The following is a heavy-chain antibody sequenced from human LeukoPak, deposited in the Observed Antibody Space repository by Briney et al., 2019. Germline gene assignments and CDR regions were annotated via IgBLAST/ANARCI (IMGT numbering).Heavy chain of an antibody. V-gene: IGHV4-38-2*02. J-gene: IGHJ4*02. CDR1: GDSISNGYY. D-gene: IGHD3-22*01. CDR2: IYHSGST. CDR3: ARGRYYDSSGYPDY. Sequence: ASETLSLTCTVSGDSISNGYYWGWIRQPPGKGLEWIGSIYHSGSTYYNPSLKSRITISVDTSKNQFSLELTSVTAADTAVYYCARGRYYDSSGYPDYWGQGTLVTVSS.